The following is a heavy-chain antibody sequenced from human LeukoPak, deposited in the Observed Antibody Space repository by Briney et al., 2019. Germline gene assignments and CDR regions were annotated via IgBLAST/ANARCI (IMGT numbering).Heavy chain of an antibody. Sequence: PSETLSLTCAVSGVSISNYYWSWTRQPAGKGLEWIGRIYSSGSTNYNPSLKSRVTMSVDTSKNQFSLKLTSVTAADTAVYYCARGVSSGYYSVYYFDYWGQGTLVTVSS. CDR3: ARGVSSGYYSVYYFDY. CDR1: GVSISNYY. D-gene: IGHD3-22*01. V-gene: IGHV4-4*07. J-gene: IGHJ4*02. CDR2: IYSSGST.